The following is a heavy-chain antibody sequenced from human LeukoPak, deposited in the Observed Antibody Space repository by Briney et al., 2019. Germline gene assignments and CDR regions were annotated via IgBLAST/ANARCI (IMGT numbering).Heavy chain of an antibody. J-gene: IGHJ4*02. Sequence: GGSLRLSCAASGFTFSSYNMNWVRQAPGKGLEWVSSITSGSSYIYYADSVKGRFTISRDNSKNTLYLQMNSLRAEDTAVYYCAKDQTESYDYVWGSYRYASFDYWGQGTLVTVS. V-gene: IGHV3-21*04. CDR1: GFTFSSYN. CDR2: ITSGSSYI. CDR3: AKDQTESYDYVWGSYRYASFDY. D-gene: IGHD3-16*02.